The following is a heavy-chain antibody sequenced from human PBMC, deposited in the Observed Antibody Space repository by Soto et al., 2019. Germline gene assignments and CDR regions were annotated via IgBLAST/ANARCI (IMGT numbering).Heavy chain of an antibody. D-gene: IGHD3-10*01. CDR1: GGTFSRYA. CDR3: ARNDYYGSGSQPYYYGVDV. V-gene: IGHV1-69*13. J-gene: IGHJ6*02. Sequence: SVKVSCKASGGTFSRYAISWVRQAPGQGLEWMGGIIPIFGTANYAQKFQGRVTITADESTSTAYMELSSLRSEDTAVYYCARNDYYGSGSQPYYYGVDVWGQGTTVTVSS. CDR2: IIPIFGTA.